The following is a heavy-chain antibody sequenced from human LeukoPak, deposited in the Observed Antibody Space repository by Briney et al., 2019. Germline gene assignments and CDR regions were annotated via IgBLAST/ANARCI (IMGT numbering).Heavy chain of an antibody. CDR3: ARVAVAGYHYYYYYMDV. D-gene: IGHD6-19*01. CDR1: GFTFSSYW. J-gene: IGHJ6*03. V-gene: IGHV3-7*03. Sequence: SGGSLRLSCAASGFTFSSYWMSWVRQAPGRGLEWVANIKQDGSEKYYVDSVKGRFTISRDNAKNSLYLQMNSLRAEDTAVYYCARVAVAGYHYYYYYMDVWGKGTTVTVSS. CDR2: IKQDGSEK.